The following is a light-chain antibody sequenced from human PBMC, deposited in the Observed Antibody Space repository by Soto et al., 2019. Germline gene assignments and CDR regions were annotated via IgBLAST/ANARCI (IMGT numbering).Light chain of an antibody. CDR1: QDISNY. CDR3: QQYDNLPYT. CDR2: DAS. Sequence: DIQMTQSQSSLSASVGDRVTITCQASQDISNYLNWYQQKPGKAPKLLIYDASNLETGVPSRFSGSGSGTDFTFTISSLQPEDIATYYCQQYDNLPYTFGQGT. J-gene: IGKJ2*01. V-gene: IGKV1-33*01.